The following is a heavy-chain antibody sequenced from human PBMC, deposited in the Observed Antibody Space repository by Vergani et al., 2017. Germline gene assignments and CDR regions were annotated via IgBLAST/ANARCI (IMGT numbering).Heavy chain of an antibody. Sequence: QVQLVESGGGVVQPGRSLRLSCAAPGFTFNQYCMHWVRQAPGKGLEWVAVTWYDGNNKQYADYVKGRFTISRDNSKSTLYLQMNILRDEDTGVYYCVTKSGGTPGCQIGYFREWGEGTLVTVSS. J-gene: IGHJ1*01. CDR2: TWYDGNNK. V-gene: IGHV3-33*01. D-gene: IGHD2-15*01. CDR1: GFTFNQYC. CDR3: VTKSGGTPGCQIGYFRE.